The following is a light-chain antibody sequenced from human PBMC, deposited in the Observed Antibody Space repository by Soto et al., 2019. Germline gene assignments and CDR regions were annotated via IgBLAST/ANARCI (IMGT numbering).Light chain of an antibody. CDR2: AAS. CDR3: QQRSNWPPNT. Sequence: EIVLTQPPGTLSLSPGERATLSCRASQSVSSSYLAWYQQKPGQAPRLLIYAASSRATGIPDRFSGSGSGTDFTLTISRLEPEDFAVYYCQQRSNWPPNTFGQGTRLEIK. CDR1: QSVSSSY. V-gene: IGKV3D-20*02. J-gene: IGKJ5*01.